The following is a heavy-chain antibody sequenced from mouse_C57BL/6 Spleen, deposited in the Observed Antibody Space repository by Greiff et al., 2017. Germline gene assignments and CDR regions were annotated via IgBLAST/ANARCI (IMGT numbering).Heavy chain of an antibody. Sequence: QVHVKQSGPGLVQPSQSLSITCTVSGFSLTSYGVHWVRQSPGKGLEWLGVIWSGGSTDYNAAFISRLSISKDNSKSQVFFKMNSLQADDTAIYYCARVYYGNPYAMDYWGQGTSVTVSS. J-gene: IGHJ4*01. CDR3: ARVYYGNPYAMDY. V-gene: IGHV2-2*01. CDR2: IWSGGST. D-gene: IGHD2-1*01. CDR1: GFSLTSYG.